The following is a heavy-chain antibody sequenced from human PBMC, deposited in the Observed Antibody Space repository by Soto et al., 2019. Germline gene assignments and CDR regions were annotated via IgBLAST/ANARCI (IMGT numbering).Heavy chain of an antibody. D-gene: IGHD5-12*01. Sequence: SETLSLTCTVSGGSISSSSYYWGWIRQPPGKGLEWIGSIYYSGSTYYNPSLKSRVSISVDTSEKQFSLKLSSVTAADTAVYYWARREYSGYDYFDYWGQGTLVTGSS. CDR2: IYYSGST. V-gene: IGHV4-39*01. CDR3: ARREYSGYDYFDY. CDR1: GGSISSSSYY. J-gene: IGHJ4*02.